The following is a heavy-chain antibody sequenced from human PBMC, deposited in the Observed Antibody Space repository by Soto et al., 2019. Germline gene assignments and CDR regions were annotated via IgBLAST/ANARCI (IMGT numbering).Heavy chain of an antibody. V-gene: IGHV1-18*04. CDR2: ISANNGNT. CDR3: ARAGSSLGYAMDV. J-gene: IGHJ6*02. D-gene: IGHD3-10*01. Sequence: GASVKVSCKASGYTFTNYGISWVRQAPGQGLEWMGWISANNGNTHYAQKFRGRVTMTTETSTSTVYMELRSLRSDDTAVYYCARAGSSLGYAMDVWGRGTTVTVSS. CDR1: GYTFTNYG.